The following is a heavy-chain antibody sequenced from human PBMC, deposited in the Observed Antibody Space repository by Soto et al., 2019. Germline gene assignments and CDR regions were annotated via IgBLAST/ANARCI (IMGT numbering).Heavy chain of an antibody. Sequence: GGSLRLSCAVSGLKFSDAWMIWVRQAPGKWLECIGRIKSTVSAAGEAPESAAPLKGSFSMSRDDSKNTLYLQINIQQTEDPAVYYCTWQSRWSHDVCEVWGKVKMVTVSS. D-gene: IGHD3-16*01. CDR3: TWQSRWSHDVCEV. V-gene: IGHV3-15*07. J-gene: IGHJ3*01. CDR2: IKSTVSAAGEAP. CDR1: GLKFSDAW.